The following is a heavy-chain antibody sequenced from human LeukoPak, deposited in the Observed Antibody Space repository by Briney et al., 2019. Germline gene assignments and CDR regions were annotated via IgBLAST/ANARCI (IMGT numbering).Heavy chain of an antibody. D-gene: IGHD2-15*01. Sequence: KPGGSLRLSCAASGFTFSDYYMSWIRQAPGKGLEWVAYISSSGSTIYYADSVKGRFTISRDNAKNSLYLQMNSLRVEDTAVYYCERGIEATPNSFDPWGQGTLVTVSS. CDR3: ERGIEATPNSFDP. V-gene: IGHV3-11*04. CDR2: ISSSGSTI. J-gene: IGHJ5*02. CDR1: GFTFSDYY.